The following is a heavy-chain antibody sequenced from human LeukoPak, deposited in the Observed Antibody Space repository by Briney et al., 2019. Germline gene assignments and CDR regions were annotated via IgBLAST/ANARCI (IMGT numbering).Heavy chain of an antibody. CDR3: ARAKGSYSFDY. J-gene: IGHJ4*02. Sequence: GGSLRLSRAASGFTFSDYYMSWIRQAPGKGLEWVSYISSSGSSMYFADSVKGRFTISRDNAKNSLYLQMNSLRAEDTAVYYCARAKGSYSFDYWGQGTLVTVSS. CDR2: ISSSGSSM. CDR1: GFTFSDYY. V-gene: IGHV3-11*01. D-gene: IGHD3-10*01.